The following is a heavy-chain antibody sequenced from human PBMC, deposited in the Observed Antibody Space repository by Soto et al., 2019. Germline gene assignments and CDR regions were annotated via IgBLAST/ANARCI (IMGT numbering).Heavy chain of an antibody. J-gene: IGHJ4*02. CDR3: ARDRAYDYVWGSYSYPPYYFDY. CDR2: ISAYNGNT. CDR1: GYTFTSYG. Sequence: ASVKVSCKASGYTFTSYGISWVRQAPGQGLEWMGWISAYNGNTNYAQKLQGRVTMTTDTSTSTAYMELRSLRSDDTAVYYCARDRAYDYVWGSYSYPPYYFDYWGQGNLVTVSS. D-gene: IGHD3-16*02. V-gene: IGHV1-18*04.